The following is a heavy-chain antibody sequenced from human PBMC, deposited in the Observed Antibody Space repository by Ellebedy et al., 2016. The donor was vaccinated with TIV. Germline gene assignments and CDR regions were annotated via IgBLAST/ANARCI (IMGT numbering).Heavy chain of an antibody. J-gene: IGHJ4*02. D-gene: IGHD3-10*01. V-gene: IGHV3-33*01. CDR1: GFTFSSYG. Sequence: GESLKISCSASGFTFSSYGMHWVRQAPGKGLEWVAVIWYDGSNKYYADSVKGRFTISRDNSKNTLYLQMNSLRAEDTAVYYCARDAYGLDYWGQGTLVTVSS. CDR2: IWYDGSNK. CDR3: ARDAYGLDY.